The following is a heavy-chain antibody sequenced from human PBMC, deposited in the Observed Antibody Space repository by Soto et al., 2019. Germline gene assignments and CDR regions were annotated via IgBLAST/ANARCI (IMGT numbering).Heavy chain of an antibody. CDR3: VKDGSSGWPYFYDMDV. CDR2: ISSSSSYI. J-gene: IGHJ6*02. D-gene: IGHD6-19*01. Sequence: GSLRLSCAASGFTFSSYSMNWVRQAPGKGLEWVSSISSSSSYIYYADSVKGRFTISRDNSKNTLYLQMSSLRAEDTAVYYCVKDGSSGWPYFYDMDVWGQGTTVTVSS. V-gene: IGHV3-21*01. CDR1: GFTFSSYS.